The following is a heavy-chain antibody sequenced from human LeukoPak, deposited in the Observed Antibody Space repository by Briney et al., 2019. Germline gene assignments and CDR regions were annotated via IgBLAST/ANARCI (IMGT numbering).Heavy chain of an antibody. CDR1: GFTFSSYS. V-gene: IGHV3-48*04. D-gene: IGHD3-22*01. CDR3: ARDLRRSGYHQSSLFGY. J-gene: IGHJ4*02. Sequence: GGSLRLSCAASGFTFSSYSMNWVRQAPGKGLEWISYITGSLNSIHYADSVKGRFTISRDNAKNSLYLQMNSLRAEDTAVYYCARDLRRSGYHQSSLFGYWGQGTLVTVSS. CDR2: ITGSLNSI.